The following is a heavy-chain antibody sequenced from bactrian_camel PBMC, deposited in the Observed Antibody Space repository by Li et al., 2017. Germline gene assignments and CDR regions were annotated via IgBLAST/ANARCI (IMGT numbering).Heavy chain of an antibody. CDR3: ARPYHVYEWGYGY. Sequence: HVQLVESGGGSVQAGGSLRLSCAFSGYTYSGHCMGWFRQAPGKEREGVATIYIPGGYTLYADSVKGRFTLSQDNAKNTVYLQMNSLKPEDTAMYYCARPYHVYEWGYGYWGQGTQVTVS. V-gene: IGHV3S6*01. J-gene: IGHJ6*01. CDR2: IYIPGGYT. CDR1: GYTYSGHC. D-gene: IGHD4*01.